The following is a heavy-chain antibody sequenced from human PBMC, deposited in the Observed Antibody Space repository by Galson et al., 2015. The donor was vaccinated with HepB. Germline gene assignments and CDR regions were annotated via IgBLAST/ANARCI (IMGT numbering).Heavy chain of an antibody. V-gene: IGHV3-66*04. D-gene: IGHD7-27*01. CDR2: IYRSGGT. Sequence: SLRLSCAAFGFTASSNYMNWVRQAPGKGLEWVSLIYRSGGTLYADSVKGRFTISRENSKNTVYLQMNSLRAEGTAVYYCARRTGEGDDAFDFWGQGTMVTVSS. CDR3: ARRTGEGDDAFDF. J-gene: IGHJ3*01. CDR1: GFTASSNY.